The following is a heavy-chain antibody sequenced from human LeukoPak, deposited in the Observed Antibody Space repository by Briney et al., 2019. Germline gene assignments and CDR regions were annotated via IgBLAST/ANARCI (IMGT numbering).Heavy chain of an antibody. D-gene: IGHD3-10*01. J-gene: IGHJ6*02. CDR2: IYYSGST. Sequence: SETLSLTCTVSGGSISSGGYYWSWIRQHPGKGLEWIGYIYYSGSTYYNPSLKSRVTISVDTSKNQFSLKLSSVTAADTAVYYCARADGSGSYYNSAYYYYYGMDVWGQGTTVTVSS. CDR1: GGSISSGGYY. CDR3: ARADGSGSYYNSAYYYYYGMDV. V-gene: IGHV4-31*03.